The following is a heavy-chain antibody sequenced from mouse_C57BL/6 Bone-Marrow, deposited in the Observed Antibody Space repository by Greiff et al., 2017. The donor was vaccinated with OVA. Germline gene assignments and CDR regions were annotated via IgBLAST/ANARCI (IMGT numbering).Heavy chain of an antibody. D-gene: IGHD1-1*02. V-gene: IGHV1-81*01. CDR3: ARRGWDGYFDY. J-gene: IGHJ2*01. Sequence: VQLQQSGAELARPGASVKLSCKASGYTFTSYGLSWVKQRTGQGLEWIGEIYPRSGNTYYNEKFKGKATLTADKSSSTAYMELRSLTSEDSAVYFCARRGWDGYFDYWGQGTTLTVSS. CDR2: IYPRSGNT. CDR1: GYTFTSYG.